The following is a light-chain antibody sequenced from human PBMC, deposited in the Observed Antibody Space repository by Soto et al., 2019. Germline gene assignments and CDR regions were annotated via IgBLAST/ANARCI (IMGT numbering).Light chain of an antibody. J-gene: IGKJ4*02. CDR2: AAS. V-gene: IGKV1-27*01. Sequence: DIQMTQSPSSLSASVGDRVTITCRASQGISNYLAWYQQKPWKVPKLLIYAASTLQSGVPTPFSCIGSGTDFTLTISSLKPEDVATYYCQKYNSAPLTFGGGTKVEIK. CDR3: QKYNSAPLT. CDR1: QGISNY.